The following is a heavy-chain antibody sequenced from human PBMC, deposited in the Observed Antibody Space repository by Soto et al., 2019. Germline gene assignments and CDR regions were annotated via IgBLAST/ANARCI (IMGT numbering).Heavy chain of an antibody. CDR1: GYTFTGYY. J-gene: IGHJ5*02. CDR3: ARDGGYCISTSCYDVWFDP. D-gene: IGHD2-2*01. Sequence: ASVKVSCKASGYTFTGYYMHWVRQAPGQGLEWMGWINPNSGGTNYAQKFQGWVTMTRDTSISTAYMELSRLRSDDTAVYYCARDGGYCISTSCYDVWFDPWGQGTLVTVSS. CDR2: INPNSGGT. V-gene: IGHV1-2*04.